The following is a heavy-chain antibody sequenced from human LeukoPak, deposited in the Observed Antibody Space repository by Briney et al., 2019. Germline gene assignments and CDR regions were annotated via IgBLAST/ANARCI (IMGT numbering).Heavy chain of an antibody. J-gene: IGHJ6*03. CDR2: ISSSGSTI. Sequence: GGSLRLSCPASGYTFSDYYISWIRQAPGKGLEWVSYISSSGSTIYYADSVKGRFTISRDNAKNSLYLQMNSLRAEDTAVYYCARARFSVVNFYYMDVWGKGTTVTVSS. CDR1: GYTFSDYY. D-gene: IGHD3-22*01. CDR3: ARARFSVVNFYYMDV. V-gene: IGHV3-11*04.